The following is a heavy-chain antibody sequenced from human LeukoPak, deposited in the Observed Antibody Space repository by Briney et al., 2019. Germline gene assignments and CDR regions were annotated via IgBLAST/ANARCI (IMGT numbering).Heavy chain of an antibody. CDR1: GFTFSSYW. Sequence: GSLRLSCAASGFTFSSYWMHWVRQAPGKGLVWVSHINEDGSRTDYADSVKGRFTMSRDNAKNTLYLQMNSLGGEDTAVYYCARAPYYNGMDVWGQGTTVTVSS. J-gene: IGHJ6*02. V-gene: IGHV3-74*01. CDR3: ARAPYYNGMDV. CDR2: INEDGSRT.